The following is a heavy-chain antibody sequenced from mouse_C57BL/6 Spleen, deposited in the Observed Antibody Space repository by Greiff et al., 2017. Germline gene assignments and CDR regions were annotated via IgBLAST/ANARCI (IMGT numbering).Heavy chain of an antibody. CDR1: GYTFTSYW. CDR2: IDPSDSDT. J-gene: IGHJ2*01. V-gene: IGHV1-52*01. CDR3: ARGGSHPLDY. Sequence: QVQLQQPGAELVRPGSSVKLSCKASGYTFTSYWMHWVKQRPIQGLEWIGNIDPSDSDTHYNQKFKDKATLTVDKSSSAAYMQLSSLTSEDSAVYYCARGGSHPLDYWGQGTTLTVSS.